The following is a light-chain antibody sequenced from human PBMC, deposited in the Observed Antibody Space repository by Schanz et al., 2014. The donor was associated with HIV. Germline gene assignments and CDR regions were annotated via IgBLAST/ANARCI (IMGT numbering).Light chain of an antibody. CDR1: SSNIGTYN. CDR3: QSFDSSLNGVV. Sequence: QSLLTQPPSVSGTPGQRVAISCSGSSSNIGTYNVNWYQQLPGTAPKLLIYSNNQRPSGVPGRFSGSKSGTSASLAISGLQAEDEADYFCQSFDSSLNGVVFGGGTQLTVL. V-gene: IGLV1-44*01. J-gene: IGLJ3*02. CDR2: SNN.